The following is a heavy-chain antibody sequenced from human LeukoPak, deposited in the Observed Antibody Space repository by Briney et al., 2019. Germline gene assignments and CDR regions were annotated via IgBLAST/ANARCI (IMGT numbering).Heavy chain of an antibody. D-gene: IGHD3-3*01. CDR1: GYTFTGYY. CDR3: AAVLRFLEWSLYTLDY. J-gene: IGHJ4*02. V-gene: IGHV1-2*02. CDR2: INPNSGGT. Sequence: ASVKVSCKASGYTFTGYYMHWVRQAPGQGPEWMGWINPNSGGTNYAQKFQGRVTMTRDTSISTAYMELSRLRSDDTAVYYCAAVLRFLEWSLYTLDYWGQGTLVTVSS.